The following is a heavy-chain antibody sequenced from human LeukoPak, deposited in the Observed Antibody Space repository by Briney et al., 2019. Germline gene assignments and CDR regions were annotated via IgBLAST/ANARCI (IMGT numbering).Heavy chain of an antibody. CDR2: ISSSGITI. CDR1: GFTFSNYE. V-gene: IGHV3-48*03. D-gene: IGHD1-26*01. CDR3: ARTLPRGWEFDY. Sequence: GGSLRLSCVASGFTFSNYEMNWVRQAPGKGLEWVSYISSSGITIYDADSVKGRFTISRDNAKNSLYLQMNSLRAEDTAIYYCARTLPRGWEFDYWGQGTLVTVSS. J-gene: IGHJ4*02.